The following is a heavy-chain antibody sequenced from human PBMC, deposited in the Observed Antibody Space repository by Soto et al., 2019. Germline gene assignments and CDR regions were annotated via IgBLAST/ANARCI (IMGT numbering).Heavy chain of an antibody. D-gene: IGHD1-26*01. CDR2: IYYSGST. CDR1: GGSISSYY. V-gene: IGHV4-59*08. Sequence: SETLSLTCTVSGGSISSYYWSWIRQPPGKGLEWIGYIYYSGSTNYNPSLKSRVTISVDTSKNQFSLKLSSVTAADTAVYYCARHSLSGSVAFDYWGQGTLVTVSS. J-gene: IGHJ4*02. CDR3: ARHSLSGSVAFDY.